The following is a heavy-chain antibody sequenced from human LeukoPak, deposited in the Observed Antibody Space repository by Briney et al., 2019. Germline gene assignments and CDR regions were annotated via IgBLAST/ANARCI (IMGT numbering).Heavy chain of an antibody. D-gene: IGHD5-12*01. CDR3: GRLRAFYFDY. J-gene: IGHJ4*02. V-gene: IGHV3-33*01. Sequence: GGSLRLSXTASGFIFSNHGMLWVRQAPGKGLEWVAVIWYDGSDKFYADSVKGRFTISRENSKNTLYLQMNSLRAEDTAVYYCGRLRAFYFDYWGLGTLVTVSS. CDR2: IWYDGSDK. CDR1: GFIFSNHG.